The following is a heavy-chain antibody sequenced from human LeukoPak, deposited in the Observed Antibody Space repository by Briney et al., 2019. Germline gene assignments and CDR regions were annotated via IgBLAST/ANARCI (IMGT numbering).Heavy chain of an antibody. D-gene: IGHD3-22*01. J-gene: IGHJ3*02. CDR1: GFTFRSYW. V-gene: IGHV3-7*01. Sequence: GGSLRLSCAAYGFTFRSYWMDWVRQAPGKGLEWVANIKQDGSELYYVDSVKGRFTISRDNTKNSLFLHMSSLRAEDTAVYFCASSYFDNSLHVYDIWGQGTMVTVSS. CDR2: IKQDGSEL. CDR3: ASSYFDNSLHVYDI.